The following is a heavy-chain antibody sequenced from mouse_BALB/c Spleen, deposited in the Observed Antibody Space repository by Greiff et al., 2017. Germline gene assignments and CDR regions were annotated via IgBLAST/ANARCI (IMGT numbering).Heavy chain of an antibody. CDR3: ARSGGRLPLYFDY. CDR2: IDPANGNT. Sequence: VQLKESGAELVKPGASVKLSCTASGFNIKDTYMHWVKQRPEQGLEWIGRIDPANGNTKYDPKFQGKATITADTSSNTAYLQLSSLTSEDTAVYYCARSGGRLPLYFDYWGQGTTLTVSS. D-gene: IGHD1-2*01. J-gene: IGHJ2*01. V-gene: IGHV14-3*02. CDR1: GFNIKDTY.